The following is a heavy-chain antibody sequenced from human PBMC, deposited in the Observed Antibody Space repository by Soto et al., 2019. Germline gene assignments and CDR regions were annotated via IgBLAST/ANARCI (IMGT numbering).Heavy chain of an antibody. V-gene: IGHV3-23*01. Sequence: LRLSCAASGFTFSSYATSWARQAPGKGLEWVSGIIGTGGGTYYADSVKGRFTIFRDNSKSTLDLQMNSLRVEDTAVYYCARAGICSSPRSVIYYYAMDVWGPGTTVTVSS. CDR1: GFTFSSYA. CDR3: ARAGICSSPRSVIYYYAMDV. D-gene: IGHD2-2*01. J-gene: IGHJ6*02. CDR2: IIGTGGGT.